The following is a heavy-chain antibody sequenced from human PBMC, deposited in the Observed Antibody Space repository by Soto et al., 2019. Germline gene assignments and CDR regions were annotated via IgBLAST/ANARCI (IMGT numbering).Heavy chain of an antibody. CDR1: GGSFSGYY. D-gene: IGHD6-25*01. CDR3: ARAPTSIAAADY. J-gene: IGHJ4*02. Sequence: SETLSLTCAVYGGSFSGYYWSWIRQPPGKGLEWIGEINHSGSTNYNPSLKSRVTISVDTSKNQFSLKLSSVTAADTAVYYCARAPTSIAAADYWSQGTLVTVS. CDR2: INHSGST. V-gene: IGHV4-34*01.